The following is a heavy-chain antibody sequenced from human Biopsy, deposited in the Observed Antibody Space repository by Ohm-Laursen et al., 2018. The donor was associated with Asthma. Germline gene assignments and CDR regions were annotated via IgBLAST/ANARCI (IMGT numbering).Heavy chain of an antibody. CDR1: GFMFRSFG. Sequence: PLRLSCTASGFMFRSFGMHWVRQAPGKALEWVANIKEDGSEKNYVDSVKGRFTISRDNGKNSLYLQMNSLRAEDTAVYYCAKRRGYSGHDTDYWGQGTLVIVSS. CDR2: IKEDGSEK. CDR3: AKRRGYSGHDTDY. D-gene: IGHD5-12*01. J-gene: IGHJ4*02. V-gene: IGHV3-7*02.